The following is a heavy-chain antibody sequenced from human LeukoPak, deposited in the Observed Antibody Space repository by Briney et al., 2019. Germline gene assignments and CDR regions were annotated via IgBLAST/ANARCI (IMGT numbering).Heavy chain of an antibody. CDR3: AKDARGFDY. Sequence: GGSLRLSCAASGFTFSNAWVSWVRQAPGKGLEWVSSISGSGGSTYHADSVKGRFTISRDNSKNTLYLQMNSLRAEDTALYYCAKDARGFDYWGQGTLVTVSS. J-gene: IGHJ4*02. CDR2: ISGSGGST. D-gene: IGHD3-16*01. CDR1: GFTFSNAW. V-gene: IGHV3-23*01.